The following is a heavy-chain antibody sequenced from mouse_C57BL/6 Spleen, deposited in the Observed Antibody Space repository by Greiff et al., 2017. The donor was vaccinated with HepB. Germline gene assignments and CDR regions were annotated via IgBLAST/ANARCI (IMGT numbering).Heavy chain of an antibody. Sequence: EVKVEESGPGLVKPSQSLSLTCSVTGYSITSGYYWNWIRQFPGNKLEWMGYISYDGSNNYNPSLKNRISITRDTSKNQFFLKLNSVTTEDTATYYCARSNYGSSYAMDYWGQGTSVTVSS. J-gene: IGHJ4*01. V-gene: IGHV3-6*01. CDR2: ISYDGSN. D-gene: IGHD1-1*01. CDR1: GYSITSGYY. CDR3: ARSNYGSSYAMDY.